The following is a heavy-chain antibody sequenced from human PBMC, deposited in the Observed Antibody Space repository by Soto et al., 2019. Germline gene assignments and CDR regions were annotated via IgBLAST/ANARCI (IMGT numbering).Heavy chain of an antibody. CDR1: GHTFTSYY. CDR2: INLSAGST. J-gene: IGHJ6*02. CDR3: ARRDPDILTTYSYSMDV. V-gene: IGHV1-46*01. Sequence: SVEVSCKASGHTFTSYYMHWGRQAPGQGLEWIGIINLSAGSTSYAQKFQGRVTITRDTSTSTVYMDMRSLRSEDTAVYYCARRDPDILTTYSYSMDVWGQGTTLTASS. D-gene: IGHD3-9*01.